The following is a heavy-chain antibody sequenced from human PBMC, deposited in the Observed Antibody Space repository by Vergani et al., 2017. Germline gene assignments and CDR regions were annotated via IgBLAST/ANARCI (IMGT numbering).Heavy chain of an antibody. Sequence: EVQLLESGGDLVQPGGSLRLSCAASGFTFIMHAMSWVRQAPGKGLEWVSTLSASDRRTHYAYSVKGRFTISRDISKNTLFLHMNSLRPEDTAVYYCAKVGRSEVAGTFCAFDIWGQGTMVTVSS. J-gene: IGHJ3*02. V-gene: IGHV3-23*01. CDR2: LSASDRRT. D-gene: IGHD6-19*01. CDR1: GFTFIMHA. CDR3: AKVGRSEVAGTFCAFDI.